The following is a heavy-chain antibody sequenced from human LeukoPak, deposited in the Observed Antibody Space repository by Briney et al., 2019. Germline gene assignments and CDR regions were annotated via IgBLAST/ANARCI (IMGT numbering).Heavy chain of an antibody. CDR1: GGSISSSRYY. J-gene: IGHJ4*02. CDR3: ARGVTTVTTGFDY. V-gene: IGHV4-39*07. D-gene: IGHD4-17*01. CDR2: IYYSGST. Sequence: SETLSLTCTISGGSISSSRYYWGWIRQPPGKGLEWIGSIYYSGSTYYNPSLKSRVTISVDTSKNQFSLKLSSVTAADTAVYYCARGVTTVTTGFDYWGQGTLVTVSS.